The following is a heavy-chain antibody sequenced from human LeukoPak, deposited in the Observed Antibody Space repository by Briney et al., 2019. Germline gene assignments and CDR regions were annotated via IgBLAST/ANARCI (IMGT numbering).Heavy chain of an antibody. CDR3: ARGERGSDY. CDR2: ISHTGTT. CDR1: GYSITSGYY. Sequence: SETLSLTCTVSGYSITSGYYWGWFRQPPGKGLEWIASISHTGTTCYNPSLKSRVTISVDTSKNHFSLKLSSVTAADTAVYYCARGERGSDYWGQGTLITVSS. D-gene: IGHD5-24*01. J-gene: IGHJ4*02. V-gene: IGHV4-38-2*02.